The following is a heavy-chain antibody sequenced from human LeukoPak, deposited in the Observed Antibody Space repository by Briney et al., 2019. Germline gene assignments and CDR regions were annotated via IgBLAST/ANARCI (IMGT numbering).Heavy chain of an antibody. CDR2: ISSTGTYI. J-gene: IGHJ4*02. V-gene: IGHV3-21*01. D-gene: IGHD3-10*01. Sequence: GGSLRLSCAASGFTFSTYAMNWIRQAPGKGLEWVSSISSTGTYIYYGDLVEGRFTISRDNSKNTLYLQMNSLRAEDTAVYYCAKDHHYYGSGSYPLYFDYWGQGTLVTVSS. CDR3: AKDHHYYGSGSYPLYFDY. CDR1: GFTFSTYA.